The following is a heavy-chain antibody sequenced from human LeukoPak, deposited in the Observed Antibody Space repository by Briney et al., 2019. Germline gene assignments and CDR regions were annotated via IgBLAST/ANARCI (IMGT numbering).Heavy chain of an antibody. CDR3: ARQSYDSSGYYPYYFDS. Sequence: KSSETLSLTCTVSGGSTSGYYWSWIRQPPGKGLEWIGYIYYSGSTNYNPSLRSRVTISVDTSKNQFSLRLSSVTAADTAVYYCARQSYDSSGYYPYYFDSWGQGTLVAVSS. CDR1: GGSTSGYY. D-gene: IGHD3-22*01. J-gene: IGHJ4*02. V-gene: IGHV4-59*08. CDR2: IYYSGST.